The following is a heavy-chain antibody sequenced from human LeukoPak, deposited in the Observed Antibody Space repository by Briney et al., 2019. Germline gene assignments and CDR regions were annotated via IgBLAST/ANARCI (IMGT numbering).Heavy chain of an antibody. CDR1: GGSISSGGYY. D-gene: IGHD2-2*03. V-gene: IGHV4-30-2*01. J-gene: IGHJ4*02. CDR2: IYHSGST. CDR3: ASGYCSSTSCYPGAERNYFDY. Sequence: SSETLSLTCTVSGGSISSGGYYWSWIRQPPGKGLEWIGYIYHSGSTYYNPSLKSRVTISVDRSKNQFSLKLSSVTAADTAVYYCASGYCSSTSCYPGAERNYFDYWGQGTLVTVSS.